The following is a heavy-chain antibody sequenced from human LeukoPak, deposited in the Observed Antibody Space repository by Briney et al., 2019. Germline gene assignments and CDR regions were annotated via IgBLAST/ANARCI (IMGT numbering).Heavy chain of an antibody. J-gene: IGHJ4*02. CDR1: GYTFTSYD. Sequence: ASVKVSCKASGYTFTSYDINWVRQATGQGLEWMGWMNPNSGNTGYAQKFQGRVTMTSDTSMNTLYMEMSSLRSEDTAVYYCARAVATVTTRGYSYYFDFWGQGALVTVSS. V-gene: IGHV1-8*01. D-gene: IGHD4-17*01. CDR3: ARAVATVTTRGYSYYFDF. CDR2: MNPNSGNT.